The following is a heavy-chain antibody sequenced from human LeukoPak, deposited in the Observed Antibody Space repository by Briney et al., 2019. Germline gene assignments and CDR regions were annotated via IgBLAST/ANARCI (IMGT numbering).Heavy chain of an antibody. J-gene: IGHJ4*02. CDR1: GLPIADFA. CDR2: ISGDGVST. V-gene: IGHV3-43*02. CDR3: AKESGKFDY. Sequence: PGGSLRLSCVASGLPIADFAMHWVRQAPEKGLEWVSLISGDGVSTFYADSVKGRFSISRDNSKNSLYLEMNSLRTEDAAMYYCAKESGKFDYWGQGTLVAVST.